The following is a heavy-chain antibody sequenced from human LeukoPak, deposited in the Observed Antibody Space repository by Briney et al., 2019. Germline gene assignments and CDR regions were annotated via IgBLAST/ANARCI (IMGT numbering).Heavy chain of an antibody. CDR3: ARADPFFDSSGYHYAFDI. J-gene: IGHJ3*02. D-gene: IGHD3-22*01. CDR2: INPNSGGT. CDR1: GYTFTGYY. Sequence: GASVKVSCKASGYTFTGYYMHWVRQAPGQGLEWMGWINPNSGGTNYAQKFQGRVTMTRDTSIRTDYMELSRLRSDDTAVYYCARADPFFDSSGYHYAFDIWGQGTMVTVS. V-gene: IGHV1-2*02.